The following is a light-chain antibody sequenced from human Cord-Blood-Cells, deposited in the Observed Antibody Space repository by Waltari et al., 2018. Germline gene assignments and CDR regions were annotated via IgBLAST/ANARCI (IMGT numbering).Light chain of an antibody. CDR3: QQYNNWPLYT. J-gene: IGKJ2*01. CDR2: GAS. CDR1: QSVSSN. V-gene: IGKV3-15*01. Sequence: EIVMTQSPATLSVSTGETATLSCRASQSVSSNLAWYQQKPGQAPRPLIYGASTRATGIPARFSGSGDETEFTLTISSLQSEDFAVYYCQQYNNWPLYTFGQGTKLEIK.